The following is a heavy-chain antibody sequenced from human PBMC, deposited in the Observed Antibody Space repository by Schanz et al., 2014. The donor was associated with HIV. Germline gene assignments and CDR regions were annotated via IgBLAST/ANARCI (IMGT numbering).Heavy chain of an antibody. CDR2: ISYDGRNK. CDR1: GFTFDSFG. CDR3: ARERYCTNGVCRVYGMGV. V-gene: IGHV3-30*03. D-gene: IGHD2-8*01. J-gene: IGHJ6*02. Sequence: QVQLAESGGGVVRPGRSLRLSCAASGFTFDSFGMHWVRQAPGKGLEWVAVISYDGRNKYQAASVKGRFTVSRDNAKNTVYLQMNSLRAEDTAVYYCARERYCTNGVCRVYGMGVWGQGTTVTVSS.